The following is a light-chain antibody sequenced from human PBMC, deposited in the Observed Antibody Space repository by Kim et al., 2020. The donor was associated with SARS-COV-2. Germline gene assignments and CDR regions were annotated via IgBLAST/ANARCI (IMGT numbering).Light chain of an antibody. CDR3: QQYNNWPIT. CDR2: GAS. J-gene: IGKJ5*01. CDR1: QSFSNY. Sequence: VSPGDGATLSCRASQSFSNYLAWYQQKPGQAPRLLIYGASTRATGIPARFSGSGSGTEFTLTISSLQSEDFAVYYCQQYNNWPITFGQGTRLEIK. V-gene: IGKV3-15*01.